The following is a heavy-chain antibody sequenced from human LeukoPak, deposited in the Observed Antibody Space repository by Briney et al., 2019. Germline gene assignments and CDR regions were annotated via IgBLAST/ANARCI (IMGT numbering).Heavy chain of an antibody. Sequence: GGSLRLSCAASGFTFDDYAMHWVRQAPGKGLEWVSGISWNSGSIGYADSVKGRFTISRDNAKNSLYLQMNSLRAEDMALYYCAKDSAMDFWSGYLFDYWGQGTLVTVSS. CDR3: AKDSAMDFWSGYLFDY. CDR1: GFTFDDYA. CDR2: ISWNSGSI. V-gene: IGHV3-9*03. J-gene: IGHJ4*02. D-gene: IGHD3-3*01.